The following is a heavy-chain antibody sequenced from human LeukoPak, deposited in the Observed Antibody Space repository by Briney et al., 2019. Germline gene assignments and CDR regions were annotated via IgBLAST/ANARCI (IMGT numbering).Heavy chain of an antibody. V-gene: IGHV1-69*13. D-gene: IGHD3-10*01. J-gene: IGHJ6*03. CDR2: IIPIFGTA. Sequence: ASVKVSCKASGYTFTGYYIHWVRQAPGQGLEWMGGIIPIFGTANYAQKFQGRVTITADESTSTAYMELSSLRSEDTAVYYCARDRGSGSRGYYYMDVWGKGTTVTISS. CDR1: GYTFTGYY. CDR3: ARDRGSGSRGYYYMDV.